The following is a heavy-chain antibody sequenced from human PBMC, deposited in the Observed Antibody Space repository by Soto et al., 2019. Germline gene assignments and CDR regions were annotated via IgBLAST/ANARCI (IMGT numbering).Heavy chain of an antibody. CDR1: GYTFTSYY. CDR3: XXXXXXLMXTTNWFDP. CDR2: INPSGGST. Sequence: QVQLVQSGAEVKKPGASVKVSCKASGYTFTSYYMHWVRQAPGQGLEWMGIINPSGGSTSYAQKXXXXXXXXXXTXTSXXXXXXXXXXXXXXXXXXXXXXXXXLMXTTNWFDPXXXGXXXTVSX. D-gene: IGHD5-12*01. J-gene: IGHJ5*02. V-gene: IGHV1-46*01.